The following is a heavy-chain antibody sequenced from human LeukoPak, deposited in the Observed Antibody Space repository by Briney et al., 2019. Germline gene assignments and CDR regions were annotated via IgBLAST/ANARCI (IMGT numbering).Heavy chain of an antibody. CDR1: GFTFSSYG. V-gene: IGHV3-33*01. CDR2: IWYDGSNK. Sequence: GGSLRLSCAASGFTFSSYGMHWVRQAPGKGLEWVAVIWYDGSNKYYADSVKGRFTISRDNSKNTLYLQMNSLRAEDTAVYYCAREVTMVRGVYDYWGQGTLVTVSS. J-gene: IGHJ4*02. CDR3: AREVTMVRGVYDY. D-gene: IGHD3-10*01.